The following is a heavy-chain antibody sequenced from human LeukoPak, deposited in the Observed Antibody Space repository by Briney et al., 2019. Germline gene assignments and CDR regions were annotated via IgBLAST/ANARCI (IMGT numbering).Heavy chain of an antibody. Sequence: SETLSLTCAVSGGSITSTSYYWGWIRQPPGKGLEWIGSIYYSGGTYYNPSLKSRVTISVDTSKNQFSLKLSSVTAADMAVYYCASDTYGYVTPGYFDYWGQGILVTVSS. J-gene: IGHJ4*02. CDR3: ASDTYGYVTPGYFDY. CDR1: GGSITSTSYY. D-gene: IGHD5-18*01. V-gene: IGHV4-39*01. CDR2: IYYSGGT.